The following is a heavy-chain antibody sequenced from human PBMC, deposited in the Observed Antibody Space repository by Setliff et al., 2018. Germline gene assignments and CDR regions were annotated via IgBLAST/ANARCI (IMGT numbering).Heavy chain of an antibody. CDR1: GYTFNHYG. D-gene: IGHD2-8*01. CDR3: ERLVRYCTRVTCQRSSDGDF. CDR2: ISAHSGNT. J-gene: IGHJ4*02. Sequence: ASVKVSCKASGYTFNHYGITWVRLAPGQGLEWMGWISAHSGNTFYAPQFQGRLVMTTDTSTNTAYMELRNLTSDDTAMYFCERLVRYCTRVTCQRSSDGDFWGQGTPGIVS. V-gene: IGHV1-18*01.